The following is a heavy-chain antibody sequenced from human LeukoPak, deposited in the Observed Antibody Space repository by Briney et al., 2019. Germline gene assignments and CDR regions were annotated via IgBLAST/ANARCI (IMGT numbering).Heavy chain of an antibody. CDR2: IYYSGST. J-gene: IGHJ2*01. D-gene: IGHD3-22*01. V-gene: IGHV4-59*12. Sequence: SEILSLTCTVSGGSISSYYWNWIRQPPGKGLEWIGYIYYSGSTNYNPSLKSRVTISVDTSKNQFSLKLSSVTAADTAVYYCARSKGGVYYDSSGYFDYWYFDLWGRGTLVTVSS. CDR3: ARSKGGVYYDSSGYFDYWYFDL. CDR1: GGSISSYY.